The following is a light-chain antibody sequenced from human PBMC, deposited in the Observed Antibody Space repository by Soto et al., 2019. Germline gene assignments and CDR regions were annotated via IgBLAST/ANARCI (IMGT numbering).Light chain of an antibody. J-gene: IGKJ4*01. CDR2: AAS. V-gene: IGKV1-39*01. CDR1: QSISSY. CDR3: QQCYSTPLT. Sequence: DIRVTQSPSSVSASVGDRVTITCRASQSISSYLNWYQQKPGKAPKLLIYAASSLQSGVPSRFSGSGSGTDFTLTISSLQPEDFATYYCQQCYSTPLTFGGGTKVDIK.